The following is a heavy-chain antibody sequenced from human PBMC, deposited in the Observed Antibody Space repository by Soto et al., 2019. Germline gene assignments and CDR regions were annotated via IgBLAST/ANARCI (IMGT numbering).Heavy chain of an antibody. CDR1: GFTFSGYS. CDR2: ISSSSSYI. CDR3: ARVQYYDSSGYKS. D-gene: IGHD3-22*01. Sequence: GGSLRLSCAASGFTFSGYSMNWVRQAPGKGLEWVSSISSSSSYIYYADSVKGRFTISRDNAKNSLYLQMNSLRAEDTAVYYCARVQYYDSSGYKSWGQGTLVTVSS. J-gene: IGHJ4*02. V-gene: IGHV3-21*01.